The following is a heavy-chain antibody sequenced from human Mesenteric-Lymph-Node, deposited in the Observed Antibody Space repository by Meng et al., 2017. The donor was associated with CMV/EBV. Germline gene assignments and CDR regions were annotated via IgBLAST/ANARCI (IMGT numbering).Heavy chain of an antibody. Sequence: GGSLRLSCAASGFTFSSYWMSWVRQAPGKGLEWVANINIEGSQKYYVDFVKGRFTISRDNAENSLYLQMNSLRAEDTAVYYCAREDCSYTSCYIPLYYYPMDVWGQGTTVTVSS. CDR1: GFTFSSYW. CDR3: AREDCSYTSCYIPLYYYPMDV. V-gene: IGHV3-7*01. J-gene: IGHJ6*02. CDR2: INIEGSQK. D-gene: IGHD2-2*01.